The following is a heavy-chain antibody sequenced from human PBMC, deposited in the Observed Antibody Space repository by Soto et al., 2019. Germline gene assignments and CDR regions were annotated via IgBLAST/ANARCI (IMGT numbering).Heavy chain of an antibody. V-gene: IGHV4-59*08. Sequence: QVQLQESGPGLVKPSETLSLTCTVSGGSISSYYWSWIRQPPGKGLEWIGYIYYSGSTNYNPSLKSRVTISVDTSKNQFALKLSAVTAADTAVYYCARRAGWLGENRAFDIWGHGTMVNVSS. CDR3: ARRAGWLGENRAFDI. CDR2: IYYSGST. CDR1: GGSISSYY. J-gene: IGHJ3*02. D-gene: IGHD3-10*01.